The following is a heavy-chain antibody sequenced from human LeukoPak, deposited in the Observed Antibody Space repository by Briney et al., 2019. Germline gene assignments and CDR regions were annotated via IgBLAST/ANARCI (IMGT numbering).Heavy chain of an antibody. V-gene: IGHV4-59*01. CDR1: GGSISTYY. CDR3: ARDRTDAFDI. CDR2: IYYSGST. J-gene: IGHJ3*02. Sequence: SETLSLTCTVSGGSISTYYWSWIRQPPGKGLEWIGYIYYSGSTNYNPSLKSRVTISVDTSKNQFSLKLSSVTAADTAVYYCARDRTDAFDIWGQGTLVTVSS.